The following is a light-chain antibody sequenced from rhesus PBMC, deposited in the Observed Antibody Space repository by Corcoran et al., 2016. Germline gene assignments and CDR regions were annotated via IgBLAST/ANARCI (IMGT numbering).Light chain of an antibody. J-gene: IGKJ2*01. CDR2: AAS. Sequence: DIQMTQSPSSLSASVGDKVTITCRASQGISSWLAWFQQKQGKAPNFLIYAASSLESGVPERFSGSGAETDFTLNSSSLQPEDFAVYYCQQNNSYPYSFGQGTKVGIK. V-gene: IGKV1S11*01. CDR3: QQNNSYPYS. CDR1: QGISSW.